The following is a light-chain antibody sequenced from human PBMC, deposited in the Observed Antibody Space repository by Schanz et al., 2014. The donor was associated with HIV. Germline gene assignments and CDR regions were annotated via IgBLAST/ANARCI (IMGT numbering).Light chain of an antibody. CDR2: GAS. V-gene: IGKV3D-15*01. Sequence: EIVMTQSPATLSVSPGEGATLSCRASQSVSSNLAWYQQKPGQAPRLLIYGASSRATGIPDRFSGSGSGTDFTLTISRLEPEDFAVYYCQQCSNSPLTFGGGTKVEIK. CDR3: QQCSNSPLT. CDR1: QSVSSN. J-gene: IGKJ4*01.